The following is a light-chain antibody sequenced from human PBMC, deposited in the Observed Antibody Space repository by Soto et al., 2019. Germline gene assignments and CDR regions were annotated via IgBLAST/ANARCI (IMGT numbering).Light chain of an antibody. CDR3: QHYYDFVFT. CDR1: QSISSG. Sequence: DIPMTQSPSTLSASVGDRVTITCRASQSISSGLAWYQQKPGKAPKLLIYKASSLESGVPSRFSGSGSGTEFTLTISSLQPDDFATYYCQHYYDFVFTFGPGTKVDIK. J-gene: IGKJ3*01. V-gene: IGKV1-5*03. CDR2: KAS.